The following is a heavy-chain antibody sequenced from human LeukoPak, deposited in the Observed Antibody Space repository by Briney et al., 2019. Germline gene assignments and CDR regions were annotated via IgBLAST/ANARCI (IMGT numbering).Heavy chain of an antibody. D-gene: IGHD5-24*01. Sequence: GGSLRLSCAASGFTFSSYAMSWVRQAPGKALEWVAVIWYDGTNKYYADSVKGRYTISRDNSKNTLYLQMNSLRAEDTAVYYCARGRDGYNWIDYWGQGTLVTVSS. V-gene: IGHV3-33*08. CDR3: ARGRDGYNWIDY. J-gene: IGHJ4*02. CDR2: IWYDGTNK. CDR1: GFTFSSYA.